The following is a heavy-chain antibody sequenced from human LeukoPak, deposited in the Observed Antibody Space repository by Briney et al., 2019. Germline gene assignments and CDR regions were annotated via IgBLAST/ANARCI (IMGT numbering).Heavy chain of an antibody. D-gene: IGHD6-6*01. Sequence: GGSLRLSCAVSGFTFSSNWMSWVRQAPGKGLEWVAHIKQDGSERYYVDSVKGRYTISRDNAQNSVYLQMSNLRVEDTAVYYCAKVGRGPIAARPGYYFDYWGQGTLVTVSS. CDR2: IKQDGSER. CDR1: GFTFSSNW. J-gene: IGHJ4*02. V-gene: IGHV3-7*01. CDR3: AKVGRGPIAARPGYYFDY.